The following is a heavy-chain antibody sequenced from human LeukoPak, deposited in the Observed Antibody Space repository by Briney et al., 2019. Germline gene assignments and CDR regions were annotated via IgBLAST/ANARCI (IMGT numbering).Heavy chain of an antibody. J-gene: IGHJ5*02. D-gene: IGHD5-18*01. CDR3: ASKGYSYGLGNWFDP. Sequence: GGSLRLSCAASGFTFSSYSMNWVRQAPGKGLVWVSSISSSSSYIYYADSVKGRFTISRDNAKNSLYLQMNSLRAEDTAVYYCASKGYSYGLGNWFDPWGQGTLVTVSS. V-gene: IGHV3-21*01. CDR1: GFTFSSYS. CDR2: ISSSSSYI.